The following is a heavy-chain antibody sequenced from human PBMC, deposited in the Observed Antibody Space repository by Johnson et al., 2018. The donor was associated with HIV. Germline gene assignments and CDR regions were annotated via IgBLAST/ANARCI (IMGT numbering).Heavy chain of an antibody. CDR1: GFTFSSYG. V-gene: IGHV3-33*03. Sequence: QVQLVESGGGVVQPGRSLRLSCAASGFTFSSYGMHWVRQAPGKGLEWVAVIWYDGSEKYYVDSVKGRFTISRDNARNSLFLQMNSLRAEDTAVYYCARIPGSGWYNVDAFDVWGQGTMVTVSS. J-gene: IGHJ3*01. D-gene: IGHD6-19*01. CDR2: IWYDGSEK. CDR3: ARIPGSGWYNVDAFDV.